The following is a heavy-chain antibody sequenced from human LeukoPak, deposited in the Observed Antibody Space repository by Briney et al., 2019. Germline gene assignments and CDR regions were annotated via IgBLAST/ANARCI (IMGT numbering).Heavy chain of an antibody. CDR1: GGSISSYY. CDR3: ARAYSSSWYFNWFDP. Sequence: PSETLSLTCTVSGGSISSYYWGWLRQPPGRGLEWIGTIYHSGSTYYNPSLKSRVTISVDTSKNQFSLKLSSVTAADTAVYFCARAYSSSWYFNWFDPWGQGTQVTVSS. J-gene: IGHJ5*02. D-gene: IGHD6-13*01. V-gene: IGHV4-59*08. CDR2: IYHSGST.